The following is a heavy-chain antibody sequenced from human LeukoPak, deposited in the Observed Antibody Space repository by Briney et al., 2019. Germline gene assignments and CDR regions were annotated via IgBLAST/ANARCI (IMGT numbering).Heavy chain of an antibody. J-gene: IGHJ4*02. Sequence: GESLKISCKGSGYSFTSYWIGWVRQLPGKGLEWMGIIYPGDSDTRYSPSFQGQVTISADKSISTAYLQWSSLKASDTAMYYCARHHHSRSSQSGADWWGQGTLVTVSS. CDR1: GYSFTSYW. V-gene: IGHV5-51*01. D-gene: IGHD6-6*01. CDR3: ARHHHSRSSQSGADW. CDR2: IYPGDSDT.